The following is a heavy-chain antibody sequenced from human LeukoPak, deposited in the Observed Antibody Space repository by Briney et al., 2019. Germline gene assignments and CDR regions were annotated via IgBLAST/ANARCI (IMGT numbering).Heavy chain of an antibody. Sequence: PGGSLRLSCAASGFIFSSYAMHWVRQAPGKGLEWVAVISYVGSNKYYADSVKGRFTISRDNSKNTLYLQMNSLRAEDTAVYYCARGYYYDSSGYYGYFDYWGQGTLVTVSS. CDR2: ISYVGSNK. CDR1: GFIFSSYA. D-gene: IGHD3-22*01. J-gene: IGHJ4*02. CDR3: ARGYYYDSSGYYGYFDY. V-gene: IGHV3-30*04.